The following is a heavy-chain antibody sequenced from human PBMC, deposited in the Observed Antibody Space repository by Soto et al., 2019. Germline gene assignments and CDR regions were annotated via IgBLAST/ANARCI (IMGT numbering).Heavy chain of an antibody. D-gene: IGHD3-22*01. CDR2: IYYTGGTH. J-gene: IGHJ4*02. Sequence: SETLSLTCTVSGASMTNYYWNWIRQPPGKGLEWIACIYYTGGTHEYNPSLKSRVTISADTSKNQFSLKVNSVTAADTAVYYCARGSSYDRTSAFDHWGQGALVTVSS. CDR3: ARGSSYDRTSAFDH. CDR1: GASMTNYY. V-gene: IGHV4-59*01.